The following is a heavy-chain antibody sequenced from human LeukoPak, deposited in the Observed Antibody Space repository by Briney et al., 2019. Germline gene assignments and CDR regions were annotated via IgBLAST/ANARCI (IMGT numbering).Heavy chain of an antibody. Sequence: GGSLRLSCAASGFTFSSYAMSWVRQAPGKGLEWVGRIKSKTDGGTTDYAAPVIGRFTISRDDSKNTLYLQMNSLKTEDTAMYYCTTGLEGLLRYFDWLMFWGQGTLVTVSS. J-gene: IGHJ4*02. V-gene: IGHV3-15*01. D-gene: IGHD3-9*01. CDR1: GFTFSSYA. CDR3: TTGLEGLLRYFDWLMF. CDR2: IKSKTDGGTT.